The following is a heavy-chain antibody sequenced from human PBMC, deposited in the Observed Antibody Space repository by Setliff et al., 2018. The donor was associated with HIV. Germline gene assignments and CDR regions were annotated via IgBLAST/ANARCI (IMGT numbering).Heavy chain of an antibody. CDR3: ARSKSGWYGSAFDI. Sequence: SETLSLTCGVSGFPISNNNWWAWIRQSPGKGLEWIGYISYSGGAHYNPALESRVTLSLDTPKNQFSLSLTSLTARDTAIYFCARSKSGWYGSAFDIWGQGTTVTVSS. CDR2: ISYSGGA. V-gene: IGHV4-28*01. CDR1: GFPISNNNW. D-gene: IGHD6-19*01. J-gene: IGHJ3*02.